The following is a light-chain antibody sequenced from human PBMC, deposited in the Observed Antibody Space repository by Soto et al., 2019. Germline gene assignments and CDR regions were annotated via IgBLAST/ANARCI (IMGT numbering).Light chain of an antibody. CDR2: KAS. Sequence: DIQMTQSPSTLSASVGDRVTITCRASQSINSWLAWYQQKPGKAPEILIYKASNLKSGVPSRFSGSGSGKEFILTISGLQHDDFATYYWQQYNSYSYTFGQGTKLEIK. CDR1: QSINSW. V-gene: IGKV1-5*03. CDR3: QQYNSYSYT. J-gene: IGKJ2*01.